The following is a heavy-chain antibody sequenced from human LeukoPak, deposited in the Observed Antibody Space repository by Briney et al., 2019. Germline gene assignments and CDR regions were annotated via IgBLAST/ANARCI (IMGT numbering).Heavy chain of an antibody. D-gene: IGHD4-23*01. CDR3: ARARYGGNSAAFDI. Sequence: ASVKVSCKSSGYTFTTYDITWVRQAPGQGLEWMGIINPSGGSTSYAQKFQGRVTMTRDTSTSTVYMELSSLRSEDTAVYYCARARYGGNSAAFDIWGQGTMVTVSS. CDR2: INPSGGST. CDR1: GYTFTTYD. J-gene: IGHJ3*02. V-gene: IGHV1-46*01.